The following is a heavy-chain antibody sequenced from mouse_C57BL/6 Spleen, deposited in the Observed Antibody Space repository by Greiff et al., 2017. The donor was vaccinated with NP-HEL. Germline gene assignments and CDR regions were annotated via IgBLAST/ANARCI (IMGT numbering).Heavy chain of an antibody. CDR1: GYTFTSYW. Sequence: QVQLKQPGTELVKPGASVKLSCKASGYTFTSYWMHWVKQRPGQGLEWIGNINPSNGGTNYNEKFKSKATLTVDKSSSTAYMQLSSLTSEDSAVYYCASYSSGYVHYYAMDYWGQGTSVTVSS. CDR3: ASYSSGYVHYYAMDY. D-gene: IGHD3-2*02. CDR2: INPSNGGT. V-gene: IGHV1-53*01. J-gene: IGHJ4*01.